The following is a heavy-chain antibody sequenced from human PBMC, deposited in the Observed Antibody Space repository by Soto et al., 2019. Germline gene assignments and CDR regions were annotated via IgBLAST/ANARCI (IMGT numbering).Heavy chain of an antibody. D-gene: IGHD5-12*01. CDR3: ARESGGATATLDYYYFYMDV. J-gene: IGHJ6*03. CDR1: GDTFTDYY. Sequence: QVQLVQSGAEVKKPGASVTVSCTSSGDTFTDYYMHRVRQAPGQGLEWMAWINPNSGVTNYAQKFQGWVTMTRDTSIRTVYMQLSRLRSDDTAVYYCARESGGATATLDYYYFYMDVWGTGTTVTVSS. V-gene: IGHV1-2*04. CDR2: INPNSGVT.